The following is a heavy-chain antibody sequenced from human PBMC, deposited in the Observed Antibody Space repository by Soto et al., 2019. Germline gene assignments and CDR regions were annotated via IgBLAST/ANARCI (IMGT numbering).Heavy chain of an antibody. CDR2: IKEDGSEK. V-gene: IGHV3-7*01. Sequence: GGSLRLSCAASGFTFSSYWMSWVRQAPGKGLEWVANIKEDGSEKYYGNSVKGRFTISSDNAKNSLYLQMNSLRAEERAVYYCARDYGEVAAADWFDPWGQGTLVTVSS. CDR3: ARDYGEVAAADWFDP. D-gene: IGHD6-13*01. CDR1: GFTFSSYW. J-gene: IGHJ5*02.